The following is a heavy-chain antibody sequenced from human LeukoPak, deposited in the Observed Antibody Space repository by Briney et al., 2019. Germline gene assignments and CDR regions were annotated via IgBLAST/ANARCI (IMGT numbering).Heavy chain of an antibody. CDR3: ARYTAMVHYYYYYYMDV. J-gene: IGHJ6*03. V-gene: IGHV4-59*07. CDR1: GGSISSHH. Sequence: SDTLSLTCTVSGGSISSHHWRWIRQPPGKGLEWIGYIYYSGSTNYNPSLKSRVTISVDTSKNEFSLKLSSVPAADTAVYYCARYTAMVHYYYYYYMDVWGKGTTVTVSS. CDR2: IYYSGST. D-gene: IGHD5-18*01.